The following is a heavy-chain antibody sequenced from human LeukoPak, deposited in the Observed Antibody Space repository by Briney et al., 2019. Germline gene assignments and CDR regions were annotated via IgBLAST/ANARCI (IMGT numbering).Heavy chain of an antibody. CDR3: AKGPRQWLVLDGFDI. J-gene: IGHJ3*02. Sequence: PGRSLRLSCEASGFAFNTYAMHWVRQAPGKGLEWVTLIWHDGSHKFYIDSVKGRFTISRDNSKNTLYLQMNSLRAEDTALYYCAKGPRQWLVLDGFDIWGQGTMVTVSS. D-gene: IGHD6-19*01. CDR1: GFAFNTYA. CDR2: IWHDGSHK. V-gene: IGHV3-33*06.